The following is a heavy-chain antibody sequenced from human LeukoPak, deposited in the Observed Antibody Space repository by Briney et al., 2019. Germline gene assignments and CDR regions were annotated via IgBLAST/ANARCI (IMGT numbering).Heavy chain of an antibody. Sequence: SETLSLTCTVSGGSVSSGSYYWSWIRQPPGKGLEWIGYIYYGGSTNYNPSLKSRVTISVDTSKNQFSLKLSSVTAADTAVYYCAREYYDYVWGSYRYHWFDPWGQGTLVTVSS. J-gene: IGHJ5*02. CDR2: IYYGGST. V-gene: IGHV4-61*01. CDR3: AREYYDYVWGSYRYHWFDP. D-gene: IGHD3-16*02. CDR1: GGSVSSGSYY.